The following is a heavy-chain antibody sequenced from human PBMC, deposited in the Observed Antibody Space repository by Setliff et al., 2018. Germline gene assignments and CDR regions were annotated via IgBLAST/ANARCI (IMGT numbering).Heavy chain of an antibody. J-gene: IGHJ4*02. Sequence: SETLSLTCAVYGGSFSGYYWSWIRQPPGKGLGWIGEINQRGSTNYNPSLKSRVTISVDTSKNQFSLKRSSVTAADTAVYYCARGRRGLYGESDYWGQGTLVTVSS. CDR2: INQRGST. D-gene: IGHD4-17*01. CDR3: ARGRRGLYGESDY. V-gene: IGHV4-34*01. CDR1: GGSFSGYY.